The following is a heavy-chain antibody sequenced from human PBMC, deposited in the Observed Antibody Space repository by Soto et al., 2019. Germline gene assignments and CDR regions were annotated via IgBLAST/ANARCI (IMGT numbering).Heavy chain of an antibody. J-gene: IGHJ3*02. D-gene: IGHD3-10*01. Sequence: QVQLQESGPGLVKPSETLSLTCTVSGGSISSYYWSWIRQPPGKGLEWIGYIYYSGSTNYNPSLQSRIPISVDTSKNQFSLKLSSVTAADTAVYYCARVWGGAFDIWGQGTMVTVSS. V-gene: IGHV4-59*01. CDR2: IYYSGST. CDR3: ARVWGGAFDI. CDR1: GGSISSYY.